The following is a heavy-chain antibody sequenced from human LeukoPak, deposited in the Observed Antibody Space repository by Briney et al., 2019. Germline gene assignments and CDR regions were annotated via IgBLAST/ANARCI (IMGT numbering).Heavy chain of an antibody. J-gene: IGHJ4*02. V-gene: IGHV3-15*01. Sequence: GGSLSLSCAASGFTFSNAWMSWVRQAPGKGLEWVGRIKSKTDGGTTDYAAPVKGRFTISRDDSKNTLHLQMNSLKTEDTAVYYCTTAIRRYCSGGSCYSDWGQGTLVTVSS. CDR2: IKSKTDGGTT. CDR1: GFTFSNAW. D-gene: IGHD2-15*01. CDR3: TTAIRRYCSGGSCYSD.